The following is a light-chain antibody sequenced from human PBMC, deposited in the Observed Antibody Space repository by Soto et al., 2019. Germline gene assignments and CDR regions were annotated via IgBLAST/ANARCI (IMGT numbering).Light chain of an antibody. CDR2: DVS. CDR3: CSYVGSYSYV. CDR1: SSDVGGYKS. Sequence: QSVLTQPRSVSGSPGQSVTVSCIGTSSDVGGYKSVSWYQQHPGKAPKLMIYDVSERPSGVPNRFSGFKSGNTASLTISGLQAEDEADYYCCSYVGSYSYVFGTGTKVTVL. V-gene: IGLV2-11*01. J-gene: IGLJ1*01.